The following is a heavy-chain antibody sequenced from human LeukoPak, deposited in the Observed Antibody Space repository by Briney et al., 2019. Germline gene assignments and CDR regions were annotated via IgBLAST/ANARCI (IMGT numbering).Heavy chain of an antibody. CDR2: ISRSGGST. CDR1: GFTFSSYA. Sequence: GGSLRLSCAASGFTFSSYAMSWVRQAPGKGLEWVSGISRSGGSTYYADSVKARFTISRDNSKNTLSLQMNSLRAEDTAVYYCARGSYGPLYWGQGTLVTVSS. V-gene: IGHV3-23*01. D-gene: IGHD5-18*01. CDR3: ARGSYGPLY. J-gene: IGHJ4*02.